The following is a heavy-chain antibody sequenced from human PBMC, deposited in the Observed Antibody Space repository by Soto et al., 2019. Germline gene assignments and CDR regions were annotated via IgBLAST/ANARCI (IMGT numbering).Heavy chain of an antibody. CDR1: GFTFSSFV. CDR3: ARGFAFDI. J-gene: IGHJ3*02. CDR2: VTGTGDST. V-gene: IGHV3-23*01. Sequence: EVQLLESGGGLVQPGGSLRLSCAASGFTFSSFVMSWVRQAPGKGLEWVSSVTGTGDSTYYSDSVKGRVTISRENSKNTLFLQMDSLRAEDTALYYCARGFAFDIWGQGTQVTVSS.